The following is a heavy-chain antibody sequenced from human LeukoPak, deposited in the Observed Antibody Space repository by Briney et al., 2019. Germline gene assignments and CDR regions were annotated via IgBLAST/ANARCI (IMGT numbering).Heavy chain of an antibody. Sequence: GGSLRLSCAAPGFTFNSFWMHWVRQAPGKGLVWVSDMNEYATTRRYADSVKGRFTISRDNAKNTLYLQMNNLRAEDTAMYFCARGGVQPVDYWAREPWSSSPQ. CDR2: MNEYATTR. CDR1: GFTFNSFW. D-gene: IGHD3-10*01. V-gene: IGHV3-74*01. J-gene: IGHJ4*02. CDR3: ARGGVQPVDY.